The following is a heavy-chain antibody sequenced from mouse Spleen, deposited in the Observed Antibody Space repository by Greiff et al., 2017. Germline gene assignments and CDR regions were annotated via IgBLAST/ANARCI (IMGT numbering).Heavy chain of an antibody. CDR3: TRPLYYYGSSWFAY. D-gene: IGHD1-1*01. CDR1: GFTFSNYW. V-gene: IGHV6-6*02. J-gene: IGHJ3*01. Sequence: EVMLVESGGGLVQPGGSMKLSCVASGFTFSNYWMNWVRQSPEKGLEWVAEIRLKSNNYATHYAESVKGRFTISRDDSKSSVYLQMNNLRAEDTGIYYCTRPLYYYGSSWFAYWGQGTLVTVSA. CDR2: IRLKSNNYAT.